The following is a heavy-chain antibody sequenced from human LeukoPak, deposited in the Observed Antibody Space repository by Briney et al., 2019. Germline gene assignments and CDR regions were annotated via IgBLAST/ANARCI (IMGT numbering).Heavy chain of an antibody. D-gene: IGHD6-19*01. CDR2: ISYDGSNK. V-gene: IGHV3-30*04. Sequence: HPGGSLRLSCAASGFTFSSYAMHWVRQAPGKGLEWVAVISYDGSNKYYADSVKGRFTISRDNSKNTLYLQMNSLRAEDTAVYYCARGRRYSSLVDPWGQGTLVTVSS. CDR3: ARGRRYSSLVDP. CDR1: GFTFSSYA. J-gene: IGHJ5*02.